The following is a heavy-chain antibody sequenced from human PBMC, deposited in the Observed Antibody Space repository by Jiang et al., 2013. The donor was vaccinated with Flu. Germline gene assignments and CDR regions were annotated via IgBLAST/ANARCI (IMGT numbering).Heavy chain of an antibody. CDR3: AREVHPRQPYSSSSFVLVS. D-gene: IGHD6-6*01. V-gene: IGHV1-69*01. J-gene: IGHJ5*02. CDR2: A. Sequence: ANYAQKFQGRVTITADESTSTAYMELSSLRSEDTAVYYCAREVHPRQPYSSSSFVLVSWGQGTLVTVSS.